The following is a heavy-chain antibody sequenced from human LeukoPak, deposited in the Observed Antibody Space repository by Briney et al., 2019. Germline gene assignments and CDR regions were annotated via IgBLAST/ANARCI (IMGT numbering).Heavy chain of an antibody. J-gene: IGHJ3*02. V-gene: IGHV3-30*18. Sequence: PGGSLRLSCAASGFTFSSYGMHWVRQAPGKGLEWVAVISYDGSNKYYADSVKGRFTISRDNSKNTLYLRMNSLRAEDTAVYYCAKDLGNYYDSSGYFPSGAFDIWGQGTMVTVSS. D-gene: IGHD3-22*01. CDR3: AKDLGNYYDSSGYFPSGAFDI. CDR1: GFTFSSYG. CDR2: ISYDGSNK.